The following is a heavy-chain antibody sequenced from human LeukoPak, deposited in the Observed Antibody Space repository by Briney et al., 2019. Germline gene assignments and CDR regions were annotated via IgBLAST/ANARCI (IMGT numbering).Heavy chain of an antibody. CDR3: ARCRGSNIGTFDY. Sequence: PSETLSLTCSVSGGSISNFYWSWIRQPPGKGLKWIGYIYYSGSTNYNPSLKSRVTILVDTSKNQFSLKLSSVTAADTAVYYCARCRGSNIGTFDYWGQGSLVTVSS. D-gene: IGHD1-26*01. CDR1: GGSISNFY. V-gene: IGHV4-59*08. CDR2: IYYSGST. J-gene: IGHJ4*02.